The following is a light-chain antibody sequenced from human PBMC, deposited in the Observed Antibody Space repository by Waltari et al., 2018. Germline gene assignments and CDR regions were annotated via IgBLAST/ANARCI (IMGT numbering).Light chain of an antibody. V-gene: IGLV3-27*01. CDR3: HAAADNNWF. J-gene: IGLJ2*01. CDR2: KDT. Sequence: YDLTQPSPVSVSPGQTATIPCPGDVLAEKYVRRYQPKAGQAPTLILDKDTERPSGIPWRFSGSSSGSTVTLTIRGALLEDEADYHCHAAADNNWFFGGGTKLTVL. CDR1: VLAEKY.